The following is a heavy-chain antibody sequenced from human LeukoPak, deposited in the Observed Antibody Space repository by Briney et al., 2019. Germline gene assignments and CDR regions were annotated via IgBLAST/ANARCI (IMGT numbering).Heavy chain of an antibody. CDR3: ARDTGGNPSDY. J-gene: IGHJ4*02. Sequence: GGSLRLSCAASGFTFSSYEMNWVRQAPGKGLEWVSYISSSGSTIYYADSVKGRFTISRDNAKNSLYLQMNSLRAEDTAVYYCARDTGGNPSDYWGQGTLVTVSS. V-gene: IGHV3-48*03. D-gene: IGHD4-23*01. CDR1: GFTFSSYE. CDR2: ISSSGSTI.